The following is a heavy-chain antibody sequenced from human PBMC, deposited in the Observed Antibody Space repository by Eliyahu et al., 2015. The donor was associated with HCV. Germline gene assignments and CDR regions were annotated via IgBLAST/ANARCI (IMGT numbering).Heavy chain of an antibody. V-gene: IGHV4-59*01. Sequence: WIRQPPGKGLEWIGHIYYSGTSNYNPSLKSRVTISMDTSKNQFSLNLSSVTAADTAVYYCARAGTGTGSYYYYAMDVWGQGTPVTVSS. CDR3: ARAGTGTGSYYYYAMDV. D-gene: IGHD2-8*02. J-gene: IGHJ6*02. CDR2: IYYSGTS.